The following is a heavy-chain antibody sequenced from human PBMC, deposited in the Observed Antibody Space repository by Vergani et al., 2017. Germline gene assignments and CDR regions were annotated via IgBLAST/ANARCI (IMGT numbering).Heavy chain of an antibody. CDR1: GGSISSGDHC. D-gene: IGHD2-2*02. Sequence: QVQLQESGPGVVKPSQTLSLTCAVSGGSISSGDHCWTWIRQHPGKGLEWIGYIYYSGSTYYNPSLKSRVTMSVDTSKNQFSLKLSSVTAADTAVYFCAREVPAAISWYFDYWGQGTLVTVSS. CDR2: IYYSGST. CDR3: AREVPAAISWYFDY. V-gene: IGHV4-31*11. J-gene: IGHJ4*02.